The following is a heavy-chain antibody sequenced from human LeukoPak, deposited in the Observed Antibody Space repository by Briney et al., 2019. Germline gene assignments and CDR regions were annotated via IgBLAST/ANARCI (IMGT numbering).Heavy chain of an antibody. CDR2: IKEDGSEK. Sequence: GGSLRLSCTASGFTFSSYWMSWVRQAPGRGLEWVANIKEDGSEKYYVDYVTGRFTISRDNAKKSLYLQMNSLRAEDTAVYYCASQFWWAAVAGTLDYWGQGTLVTVSS. J-gene: IGHJ4*02. V-gene: IGHV3-7*05. CDR3: ASQFWWAAVAGTLDY. CDR1: GFTFSSYW. D-gene: IGHD6-19*01.